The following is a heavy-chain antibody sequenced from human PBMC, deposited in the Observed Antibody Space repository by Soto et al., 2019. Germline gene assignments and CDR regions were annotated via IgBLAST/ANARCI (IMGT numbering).Heavy chain of an antibody. CDR3: ARRYPERRHGMDV. CDR1: GYSFTSYW. J-gene: IGHJ6*02. Sequence: GEALTISCKGSGYSFTSYWICWVRQMPGKGLEWMGIIYPGDSDTRYSPSFQGQVTISADKSISTAYLQWSSLKASDTAMYYCARRYPERRHGMDVWGQGTTVTVSS. CDR2: IYPGDSDT. V-gene: IGHV5-51*01. D-gene: IGHD1-1*01.